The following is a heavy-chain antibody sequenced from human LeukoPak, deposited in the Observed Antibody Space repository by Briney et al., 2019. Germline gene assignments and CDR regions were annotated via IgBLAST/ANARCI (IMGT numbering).Heavy chain of an antibody. D-gene: IGHD6-13*01. CDR3: ARGGSSSWYNAYYYYMDV. V-gene: IGHV4-34*01. J-gene: IGHJ6*03. CDR2: INHSGST. CDR1: GGSFSDYY. Sequence: PSETLSLTCAVYGGSFSDYYWSWIRQPPGKGLEWIGEINHSGSTNYNPSLKSRVTISVDTSKNQFSLKLSSVTAADTAVYYCARGGSSSWYNAYYYYMDVWGKGTTVTISS.